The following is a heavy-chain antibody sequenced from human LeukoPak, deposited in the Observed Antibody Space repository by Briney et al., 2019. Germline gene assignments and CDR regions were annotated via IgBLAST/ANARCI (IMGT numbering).Heavy chain of an antibody. CDR2: IIPIFGST. CDR1: AGSFSGQA. CDR3: ARGMRSHYYDFTGLYYYYLDL. J-gene: IGHJ6*03. D-gene: IGHD3-22*01. Sequence: GASVKVSCKASAGSFSGQAITWVRQAPGQGLECLGRIIPIFGSTEYAQKFQGRVTFTTDKSATTAYMELSSLRSDDTAVYYCARGMRSHYYDFTGLYYYYLDLWGKGTMVTVSS. V-gene: IGHV1-69*05.